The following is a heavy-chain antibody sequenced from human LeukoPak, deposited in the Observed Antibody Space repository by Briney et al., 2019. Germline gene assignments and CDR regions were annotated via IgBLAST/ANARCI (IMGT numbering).Heavy chain of an antibody. CDR1: GFTFSSYE. J-gene: IGHJ5*02. CDR3: ARALFDSSSWFDP. CDR2: ISSSGSTI. V-gene: IGHV3-48*03. Sequence: PGGSLRLSCAASGFTFSSYEMNWVRQAPGKGLEWVSYISSSGSTIYYADSVKGRFTISRDNAKNSLYLQMNSLRAEDTAVYYCARALFDSSSWFDPWGQGTLVTVSS. D-gene: IGHD6-13*01.